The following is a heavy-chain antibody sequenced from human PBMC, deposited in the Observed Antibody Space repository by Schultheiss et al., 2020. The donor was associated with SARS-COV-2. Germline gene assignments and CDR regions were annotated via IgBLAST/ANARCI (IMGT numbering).Heavy chain of an antibody. Sequence: ASVKVSCKASGYTFTGYYMHWVRQAPGQGLEWMGRINPNSGGTNYAQKFQGRVTITADESTSTAYMELSSLRSEDTAVFYCARDGGFCSSASCQNRGYFYYMDVWGRGTTVTVSS. D-gene: IGHD2-2*01. CDR3: ARDGGFCSSASCQNRGYFYYMDV. CDR1: GYTFTGYY. J-gene: IGHJ6*03. V-gene: IGHV1-2*06. CDR2: INPNSGGT.